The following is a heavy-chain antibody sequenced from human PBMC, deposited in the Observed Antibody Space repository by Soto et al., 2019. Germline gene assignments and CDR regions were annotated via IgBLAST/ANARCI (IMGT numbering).Heavy chain of an antibody. V-gene: IGHV4-30-4*01. CDR2: IYSTGSS. CDR3: ARQRTSVVTQAYFDV. Sequence: SETLSLTCTVTGGSISSGNYYWSWTRQSPGKGLEWIGYIYSTGSSYYNPSLRSRVSMSVDTSKNQFSLNLSSVTAADTALYFCARQRTSVVTQAYFDVWGPGSLVTVAS. J-gene: IGHJ4*02. D-gene: IGHD2-21*02. CDR1: GGSISSGNYY.